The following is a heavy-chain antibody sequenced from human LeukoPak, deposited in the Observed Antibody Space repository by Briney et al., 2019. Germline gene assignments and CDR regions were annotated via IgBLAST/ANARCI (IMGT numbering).Heavy chain of an antibody. CDR1: GYSISSGYY. CDR2: IYHSGST. J-gene: IGHJ4*02. CDR3: ASASSGWDIDY. D-gene: IGHD6-19*01. Sequence: ETLSLTCTVSGYSISSGYYWGWIRQPPGKGLEWIGSIYHSGSTYYNPSLKSRVTISVDTSKNQFSLKLSSVTAADTAVYYCASASSGWDIDYWGQGTLVTVSS. V-gene: IGHV4-38-2*02.